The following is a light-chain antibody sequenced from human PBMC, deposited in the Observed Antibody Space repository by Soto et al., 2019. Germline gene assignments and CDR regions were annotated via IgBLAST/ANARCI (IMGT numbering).Light chain of an antibody. CDR3: QHYSTAPIT. CDR1: QDISNF. J-gene: IGKJ5*01. Sequence: DTQMTQSPSSLSASVGDTVTITCQASQDISNFLNWYQQKPGKAPKLLIYDASTLETGAPSRFSGSGSGTDFTFTISSLQPEDIATYYCQHYSTAPITFGQGTRLEIK. CDR2: DAS. V-gene: IGKV1-33*01.